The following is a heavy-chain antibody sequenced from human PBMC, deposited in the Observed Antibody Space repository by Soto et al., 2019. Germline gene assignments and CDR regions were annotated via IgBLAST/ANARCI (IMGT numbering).Heavy chain of an antibody. D-gene: IGHD3-9*01. V-gene: IGHV3-30*18. CDR2: ISYDGSNK. CDR3: AKDNGYFDWLLQFDY. Sequence: GGSLRLSCAASGFTFSSYGMHWVRQAPGKGLEWVAVISYDGSNKYYADSVKGRFTISRDNSKNTLYLQMNSLRAEDTAVYYCAKDNGYFDWLLQFDYWGQGT. J-gene: IGHJ4*02. CDR1: GFTFSSYG.